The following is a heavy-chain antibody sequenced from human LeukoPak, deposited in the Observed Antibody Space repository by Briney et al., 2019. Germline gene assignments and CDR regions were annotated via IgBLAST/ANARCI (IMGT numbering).Heavy chain of an antibody. Sequence: KPSETLSLTCTVSGGSINGYYWSWIRQPPGRGLEWIGYIYYTGTINYNPSLRSRLTISVDTSKNQFSLNLSSVTAADTAVYYCARQGRDSSDWLGAFDIWGQGTMVTVSS. CDR1: GGSINGYY. CDR2: IYYTGTI. D-gene: IGHD6-19*01. CDR3: ARQGRDSSDWLGAFDI. J-gene: IGHJ3*02. V-gene: IGHV4-59*08.